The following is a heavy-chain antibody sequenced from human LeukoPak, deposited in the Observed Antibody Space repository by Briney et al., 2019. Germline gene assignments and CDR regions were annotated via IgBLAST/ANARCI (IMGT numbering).Heavy chain of an antibody. J-gene: IGHJ4*02. CDR3: ARDLAAGGTYPHY. CDR1: GFTVSSNY. D-gene: IGHD6-13*01. Sequence: GGSLRLSCAASGFTVSSNYMSWVRQAPGKGPEWVSVIYSDGSTYYADSVKGRFTISRDTSKNTLSLQMNSLRTEDTAVYYCARDLAAGGTYPHYWGQGTLVSVSS. CDR2: IYSDGST. V-gene: IGHV3-53*01.